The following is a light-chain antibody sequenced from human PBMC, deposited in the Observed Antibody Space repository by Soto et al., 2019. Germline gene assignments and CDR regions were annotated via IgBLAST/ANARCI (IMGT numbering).Light chain of an antibody. CDR3: LQYKSYPWT. J-gene: IGKJ1*01. Sequence: DIQMTQSPSSLSASVGDRITITCRASQDIRNDLGWYQEKPEKAPKRLIYAASSLQSGVPSRFGGIGSGTEFILTISSLQPEDLATYYCLQYKSYPWTFGQGTKVDI. CDR2: AAS. CDR1: QDIRND. V-gene: IGKV1-17*01.